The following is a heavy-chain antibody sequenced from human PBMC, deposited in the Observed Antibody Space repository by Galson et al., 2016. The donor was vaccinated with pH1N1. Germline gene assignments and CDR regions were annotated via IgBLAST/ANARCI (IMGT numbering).Heavy chain of an antibody. CDR2: ISAHNDNT. V-gene: IGHV1-18*01. J-gene: IGHJ4*02. Sequence: SVKVSCKASGYTFINYGISWVRQAPGQGLEWMGWISAHNDNTNYAQKLQGRVTMTTDTSTSTAYMELRSLTSDDTAVYYCARCNDDAAADYWGQGTLVTVSS. CDR1: GYTFINYG. CDR3: ARCNDDAAADY. D-gene: IGHD6-13*01.